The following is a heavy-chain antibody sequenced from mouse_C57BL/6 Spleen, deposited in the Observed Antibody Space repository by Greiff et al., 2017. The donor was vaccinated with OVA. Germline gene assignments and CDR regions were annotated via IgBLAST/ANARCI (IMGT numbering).Heavy chain of an antibody. J-gene: IGHJ2*01. CDR1: GYAFSSSW. V-gene: IGHV1-82*01. D-gene: IGHD4-1*01. CDR2: IYPGDGDT. CDR3: ASGTGTDDY. Sequence: QVQLKQSGPELVKPGASVKISCKASGYAFSSSWMNWVKQRPGKGLEWIGRIYPGDGDTNYNGKFKGKATLTADKSSSTAYMQLSSLTSEDSAVYFCASGTGTDDYWGQGTTLTVSS.